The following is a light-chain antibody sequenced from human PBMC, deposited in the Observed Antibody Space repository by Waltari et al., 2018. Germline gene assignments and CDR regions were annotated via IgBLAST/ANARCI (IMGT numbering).Light chain of an antibody. CDR2: EGS. J-gene: IGLJ3*02. V-gene: IGLV2-23*01. CDR3: CSYAGSNTWV. Sequence: QSALTQPASVSGSPGQSITISCTGTSSHVGSYNLVSWYQHHPGKAPKPMIYEGSKRPSGVSNRFSGSKSGNTASLTISGLQAEDEADYYCCSYAGSNTWVFGEGTKLTVL. CDR1: SSHVGSYNL.